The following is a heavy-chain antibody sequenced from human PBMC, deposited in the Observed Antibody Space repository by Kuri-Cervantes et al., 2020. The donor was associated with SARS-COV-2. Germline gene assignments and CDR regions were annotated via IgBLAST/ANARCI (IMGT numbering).Heavy chain of an antibody. CDR1: GFTFDDYA. CDR2: ISWDGGST. Sequence: GGSLRLSCAASGFTFDDYAMHWVRQAPGKGLEWVSLISWDGGSTYYADSVKGRFTISRDNSKNTLYLQMNSLRAEDTAVYYCAREETGDAFDIWGQGTMVTVSS. CDR3: AREETGDAFDI. V-gene: IGHV3-43D*03. J-gene: IGHJ3*02. D-gene: IGHD1-1*01.